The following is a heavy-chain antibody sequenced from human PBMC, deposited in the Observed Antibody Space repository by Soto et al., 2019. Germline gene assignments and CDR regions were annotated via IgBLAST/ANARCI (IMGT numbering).Heavy chain of an antibody. CDR1: GDSVSSNNAP. Sequence: QVQLQQSGPALVKPSETLSLTCAISGDSVSSNNAPWNWIRQSPSRGLEWLGRTYYRSNWNRDYAVSMRGRITINPDTSKNQFSLQLNSVTPEDSAVYYCARGVAGGGFDYWVQGTLVTVSS. V-gene: IGHV6-1*01. D-gene: IGHD2-15*01. CDR3: ARGVAGGGFDY. CDR2: TYYRSNWNR. J-gene: IGHJ4*02.